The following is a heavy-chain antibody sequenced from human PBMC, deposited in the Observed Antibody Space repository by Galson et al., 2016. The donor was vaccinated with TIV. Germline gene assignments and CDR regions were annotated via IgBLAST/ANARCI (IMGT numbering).Heavy chain of an antibody. V-gene: IGHV3-66*02. CDR2: MSSGGSL. CDR3: TRERRFCGNNCYLSYYYGMDV. Sequence: SLRLSCAASALTVSDNYMTWVRQAPGKGLEWVAIMSSGGSLNYADFARGRFTVSRDNSKNTLYLQMNRLRTDDTAIYYCTRERRFCGNNCYLSYYYGMDVWGQGTTVTVSS. CDR1: ALTVSDNY. J-gene: IGHJ6*02. D-gene: IGHD2-21*01.